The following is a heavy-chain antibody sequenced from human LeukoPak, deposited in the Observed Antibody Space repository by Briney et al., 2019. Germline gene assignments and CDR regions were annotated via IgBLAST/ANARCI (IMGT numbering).Heavy chain of an antibody. CDR3: AKDIYQLLREGFFDY. CDR1: GFTFSSYG. Sequence: GGSLRLSCVASGFTFSSYGMHWVRQAPGKGLEWVAVISYDGSNKYYADSVKGRFTISRDNSKNTLYLQMNSLRAEDTAVYYCAKDIYQLLREGFFDYWGQGTLVTVSS. V-gene: IGHV3-30*18. D-gene: IGHD2-2*01. J-gene: IGHJ4*02. CDR2: ISYDGSNK.